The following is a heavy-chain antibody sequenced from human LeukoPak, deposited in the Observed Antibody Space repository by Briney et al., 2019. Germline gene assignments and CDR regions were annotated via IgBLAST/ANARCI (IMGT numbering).Heavy chain of an antibody. CDR1: GFTFDDYG. Sequence: PGGSLRLSCAASGFTFDDYGMSWVRQAPGKGLEWVSGINWNGGSTGYADSVKGQFTISRDNAKNSLYLQMNSLRAEDTAVYYCARLYDGSAYHADHFDYWGQGTLVIVSS. J-gene: IGHJ4*02. V-gene: IGHV3-20*04. D-gene: IGHD3-22*01. CDR2: INWNGGST. CDR3: ARLYDGSAYHADHFDY.